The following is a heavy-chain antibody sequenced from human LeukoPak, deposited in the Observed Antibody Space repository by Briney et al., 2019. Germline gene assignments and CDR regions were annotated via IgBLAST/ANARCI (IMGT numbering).Heavy chain of an antibody. CDR2: ISGSGGST. D-gene: IGHD4-17*01. CDR3: AKNTQNYGGPLGY. Sequence: GGSLRLSCAASGLTFSRYGMSWVRQVPGKGLEWVSAISGSGGSTYYADSVKGRFTISRDNAKNSLYLQMNSLRAEDTAIYYCAKNTQNYGGPLGYWGQGTLVTVSS. V-gene: IGHV3-23*01. J-gene: IGHJ4*02. CDR1: GLTFSRYG.